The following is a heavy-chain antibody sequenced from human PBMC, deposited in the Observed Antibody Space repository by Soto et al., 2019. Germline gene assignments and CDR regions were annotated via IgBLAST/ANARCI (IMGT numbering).Heavy chain of an antibody. Sequence: KPSETVSLTCTVSGGSMSEYFWSWIRQSPGKGLEWIGYIYHLGSTDYNPSLKSRVTISVDTSKRQFSLRLTSVTAADTAVYYCARHGHDGSGRPYPANWGPGTQVTVSS. J-gene: IGHJ4*02. D-gene: IGHD3-10*01. V-gene: IGHV4-59*01. CDR3: ARHGHDGSGRPYPAN. CDR1: GGSMSEYF. CDR2: IYHLGST.